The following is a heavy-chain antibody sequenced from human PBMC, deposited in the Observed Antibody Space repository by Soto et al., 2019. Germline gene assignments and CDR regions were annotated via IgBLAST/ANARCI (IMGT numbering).Heavy chain of an antibody. CDR2: IYYSGST. J-gene: IGHJ5*02. CDR1: GGSISSSSYY. V-gene: IGHV4-39*01. D-gene: IGHD3-10*01. CDR3: ARPLVGRFGESKPGGYNWFDP. Sequence: PSETLSLTCTVSGGSISSSSYYWGWIRQPPGKGLEWIGSIYYSGSTYYNPSLKSRVTISVDTSKNQFSLKLSSVTAADTAVYYCARPLVGRFGESKPGGYNWFDPWGQGTLVTVSS.